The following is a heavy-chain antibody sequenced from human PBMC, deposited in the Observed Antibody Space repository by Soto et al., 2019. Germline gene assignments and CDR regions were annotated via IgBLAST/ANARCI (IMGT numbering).Heavy chain of an antibody. J-gene: IGHJ5*02. CDR2: ISAYNGNT. D-gene: IGHD6-6*01. V-gene: IGHV1-18*04. CDR1: GYTFTTYG. Sequence: QVQMVQSGAEVKKPGASVKVSCEAFGYTFTTYGISWVRQAPGQGLEWMGWISAYNGNTNYAQKLQGRVTMTTDTSTSTAYMELRSLRSDDTAVYYCARDLIAVRPGWFDPWGQGTLVTVSS. CDR3: ARDLIAVRPGWFDP.